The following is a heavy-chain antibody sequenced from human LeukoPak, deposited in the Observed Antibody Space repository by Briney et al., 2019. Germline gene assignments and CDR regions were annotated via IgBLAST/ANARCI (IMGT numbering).Heavy chain of an antibody. CDR1: GGSIGSYH. J-gene: IGHJ4*02. CDR3: ARNRWGTGASFDS. D-gene: IGHD4-23*01. CDR2: IYYSGST. V-gene: IGHV4-59*01. Sequence: SSEALSLTCNVSGGSIGSYHWSWIRQSPGKGLEWIGDIYYSGSTNYNPSLKSRVTLLVDMSKNQFSLKVRSVTAVDTAMYYCARNRWGTGASFDSWGQGTLVTVSS.